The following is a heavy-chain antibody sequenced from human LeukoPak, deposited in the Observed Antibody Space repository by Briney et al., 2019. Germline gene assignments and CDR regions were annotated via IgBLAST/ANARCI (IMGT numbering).Heavy chain of an antibody. CDR1: GFTFDDYA. CDR3: TKGQDGSYYRGYFDY. CDR2: ISWNSDTI. V-gene: IGHV3-9*01. Sequence: GGSLRLSCAASGFTFDDYAMHWVRQVPGKGLEWVSGISWNSDTIGLADSVKGRFTISRDNAKNSLYLQMNSLGPEDTALYYCTKGQDGSYYRGYFDYWGQGTLVTVSS. J-gene: IGHJ4*02. D-gene: IGHD1-26*01.